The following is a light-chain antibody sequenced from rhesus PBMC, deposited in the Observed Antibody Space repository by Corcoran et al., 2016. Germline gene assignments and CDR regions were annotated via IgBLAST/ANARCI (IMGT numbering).Light chain of an antibody. CDR2: EES. V-gene: IGKV1-25*01. Sequence: DIQMTQSPSSLSASVGDRVTITCRASQGITNDLAWYQQKPGETPTLLIYEESSLQSGIPSRFSGSGSGTDFTLTISSLQSEDFATYYCQHYYSTPYSFGQGTKVEIK. CDR3: QHYYSTPYS. J-gene: IGKJ2*01. CDR1: QGITND.